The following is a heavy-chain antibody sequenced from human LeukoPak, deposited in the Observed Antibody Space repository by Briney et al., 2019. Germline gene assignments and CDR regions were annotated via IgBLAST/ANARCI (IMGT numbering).Heavy chain of an antibody. CDR2: INWNGGST. Sequence: GGSLRLSCAASGFAFDDYGMSWVRQAPGKGLEWVSGINWNGGSTGYADSVKGRFTISRDNAKNSLYLQMNSLRAEDTALYYCARGLYSSSWSYYYYYMDVWGKGTMVTVSS. V-gene: IGHV3-20*04. CDR3: ARGLYSSSWSYYYYYMDV. CDR1: GFAFDDYG. D-gene: IGHD6-13*01. J-gene: IGHJ6*03.